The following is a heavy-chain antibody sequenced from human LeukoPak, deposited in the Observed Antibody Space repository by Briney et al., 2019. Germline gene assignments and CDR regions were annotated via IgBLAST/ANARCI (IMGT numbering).Heavy chain of an antibody. D-gene: IGHD5-24*01. V-gene: IGHV3-73*01. Sequence: GGSLRLSCAASGFTFSGSAMHWVRQASGKGLQWVGRIRSKANSYATAYAASVKGRFTISRDDSKNTAYLQMNSLKTEDTAVYYCARGVVEMATIFDYWGQGTLVTVSS. CDR2: IRSKANSYAT. CDR3: ARGVVEMATIFDY. CDR1: GFTFSGSA. J-gene: IGHJ4*02.